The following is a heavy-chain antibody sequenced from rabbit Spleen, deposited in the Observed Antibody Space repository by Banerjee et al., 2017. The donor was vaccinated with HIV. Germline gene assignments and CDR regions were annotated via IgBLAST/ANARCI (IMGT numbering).Heavy chain of an antibody. CDR2: IYTGNVKT. CDR1: GFSFNSGYD. D-gene: IGHD8-1*01. Sequence: QSLEESGGGLVKPGASLTLTCKASGFSFNSGYDMCWVRQAPGKGLEWIGCIYTGNVKTYYASWAKGRFTISKTSSTTVTLQMTSLTVADTATYFCARDAGSSFSTYGMDLWGQGTLVTVS. V-gene: IGHV1S40*01. J-gene: IGHJ6*01. CDR3: ARDAGSSFSTYGMDL.